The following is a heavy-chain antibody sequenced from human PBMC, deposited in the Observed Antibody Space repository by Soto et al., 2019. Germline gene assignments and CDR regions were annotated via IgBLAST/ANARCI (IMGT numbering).Heavy chain of an antibody. Sequence: PGGSLRLSCAASGFTFSSYAMSWVRQAPGKGLEWVSAISGSGGSTYYADSVKGRFTISRDNSKNTLYLQMNSLRAEDTAVYYCAKDGGSSTSCYERWFDPWGQGTLVTVSS. D-gene: IGHD2-2*01. CDR3: AKDGGSSTSCYERWFDP. CDR2: ISGSGGST. J-gene: IGHJ5*02. V-gene: IGHV3-23*01. CDR1: GFTFSSYA.